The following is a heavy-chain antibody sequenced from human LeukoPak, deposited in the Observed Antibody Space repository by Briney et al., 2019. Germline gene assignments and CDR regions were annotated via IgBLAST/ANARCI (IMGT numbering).Heavy chain of an antibody. CDR3: ARGLEYSSLLGSYYFDC. D-gene: IGHD6-6*01. CDR1: GFTFSSYS. J-gene: IGHJ4*02. V-gene: IGHV3-21*01. Sequence: GGSLRLSCAASGFTFSSYSMNWVRQAPGKGLAWVSSISSSSSYIYYADSVKGRFTISRDNAKNSLYLQMNSLRAEDTAVYYCARGLEYSSLLGSYYFDCWGQGTLVTVSS. CDR2: ISSSSSYI.